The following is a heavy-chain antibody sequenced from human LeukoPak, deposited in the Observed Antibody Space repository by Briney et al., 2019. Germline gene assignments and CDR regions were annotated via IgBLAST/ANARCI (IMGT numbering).Heavy chain of an antibody. J-gene: IGHJ4*02. V-gene: IGHV4-31*03. CDR3: ARGRNWNYQSHFDY. Sequence: SQTLSLTCTVSGGSISSGGYYWSWIRQHPGKGLEWIGYIYYSGSTYYNPSLKSRVTISVDTSKNQFSLRLTSLTAADTGVYYCARGRNWNYQSHFDYWGQGTLVTVSS. D-gene: IGHD1-7*01. CDR1: GGSISSGGYY. CDR2: IYYSGST.